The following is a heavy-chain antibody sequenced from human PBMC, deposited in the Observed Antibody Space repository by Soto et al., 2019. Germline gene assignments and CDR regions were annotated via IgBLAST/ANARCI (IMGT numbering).Heavy chain of an antibody. D-gene: IGHD6-13*01. CDR1: GCSISSGDYY. CDR2: IYYSGST. CDR3: AREGGYSSFDY. J-gene: IGHJ4*02. V-gene: IGHV4-30-4*01. Sequence: SETLSLTCTVSGCSISSGDYYWSWTRQPPGKGLEWIGYIYYSGSTYYNPSLKSRVTISVDTSKNQFSLKLSSVTAADTAVYYCAREGGYSSFDYWGQGTLVTVSS.